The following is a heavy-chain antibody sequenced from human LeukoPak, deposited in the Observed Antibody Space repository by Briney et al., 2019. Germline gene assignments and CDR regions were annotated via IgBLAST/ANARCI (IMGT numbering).Heavy chain of an antibody. D-gene: IGHD4/OR15-4a*01. CDR2: SNSDGSIT. J-gene: IGHJ3*01. CDR1: GFTFSSYW. CDR3: ARANLGAFDV. Sequence: GGSLRLSCAASGFTFSSYWMHWVRQAPGKGVVWVSRSNSDGSITNYADSVKGRFTISIDNARNTLFLQMNSLRAEDTAVYYCARANLGAFDVWGQGTMVTVSS. V-gene: IGHV3-74*01.